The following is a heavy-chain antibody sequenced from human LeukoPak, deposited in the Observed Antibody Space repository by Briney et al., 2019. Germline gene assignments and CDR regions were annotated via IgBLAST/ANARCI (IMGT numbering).Heavy chain of an antibody. CDR3: ARDQEGFDY. V-gene: IGHV1-3*01. J-gene: IGHJ4*02. CDR1: GYTFTTYA. CDR2: INAGNGNT. Sequence: ASVKVSCKASGYTFTTYAMHWVRQAPGQRLEWMGWINAGNGNTKYSQNFQGRVTVTRDTSTSTVHMELSGLRSEDTAVYYCARDQEGFDYWGQGTLVTVSS.